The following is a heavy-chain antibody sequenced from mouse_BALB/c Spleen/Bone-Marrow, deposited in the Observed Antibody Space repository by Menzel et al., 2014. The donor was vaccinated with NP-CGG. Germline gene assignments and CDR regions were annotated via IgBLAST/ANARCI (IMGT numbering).Heavy chain of an antibody. CDR1: GYTFTSYW. D-gene: IGHD3-2*01. V-gene: IGHV1S132*01. Sequence: QVQLQQSGAELVKPGASVKLSCKTSGYTFTSYWIQWVEQRPGQGLGWIGEIFPGTGTTYYNEKFKGKATLTIDTSSSTGYMRLSGVASEDSAVYSCASRDSSGYVPDYWGQGTTLTVSS. J-gene: IGHJ2*01. CDR3: ASRDSSGYVPDY. CDR2: IFPGTGTT.